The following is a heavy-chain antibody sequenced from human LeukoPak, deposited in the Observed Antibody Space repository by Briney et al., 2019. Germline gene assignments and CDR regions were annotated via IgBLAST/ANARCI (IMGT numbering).Heavy chain of an antibody. J-gene: IGHJ5*02. Sequence: GGSLRLSCAASGFTFSSYSMNWVRQAPGKGLEWVSSISSSSSYIYYADSVKGRFTISRDNAKNSLYLQMNSLRAEDTAVYYCARGYYGSGSITGAWGQGTLVTVSS. D-gene: IGHD3-10*01. CDR1: GFTFSSYS. CDR3: ARGYYGSGSITGA. V-gene: IGHV3-21*01. CDR2: ISSSSSYI.